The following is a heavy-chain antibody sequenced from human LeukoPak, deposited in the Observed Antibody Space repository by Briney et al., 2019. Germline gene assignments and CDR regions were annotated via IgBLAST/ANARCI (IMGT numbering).Heavy chain of an antibody. J-gene: IGHJ3*02. Sequence: PWRSLRLSCAASGFTFSSYAMHWVRQAPGKGLEWVAVISYDGSNKYYADSVKGRFTISRDNSKNTLYLQMNSLRAEDTAVYYCARFGSVVVPAAMRGRAFDIWGQGTMVAVSS. CDR3: ARFGSVVVPAAMRGRAFDI. CDR2: ISYDGSNK. D-gene: IGHD2-2*01. CDR1: GFTFSSYA. V-gene: IGHV3-30*04.